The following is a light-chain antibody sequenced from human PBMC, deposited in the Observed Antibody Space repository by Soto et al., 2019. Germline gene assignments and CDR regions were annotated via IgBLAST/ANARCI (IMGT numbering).Light chain of an antibody. Sequence: EIMMTQSPATLSVSPGVRATLSCRASQTVARKLAWYQQKPGQAPRLLIHGASTRATGVSARFSGSGSGTEFTLTISSLQSEDFAVYYCQQYHNWPPQYTFGQGTKLQIK. CDR3: QQYHNWPPQYT. V-gene: IGKV3-15*01. CDR1: QTVARK. J-gene: IGKJ2*01. CDR2: GAS.